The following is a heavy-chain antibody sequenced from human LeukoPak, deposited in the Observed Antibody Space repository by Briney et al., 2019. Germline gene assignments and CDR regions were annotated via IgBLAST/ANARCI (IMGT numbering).Heavy chain of an antibody. J-gene: IGHJ3*02. Sequence: GGSLRLSCAASGFTFSSYSMNWVRQAPGKGLEWVSYISSSSSTIYYADSVKGRFTISRDNAKNSLYLQMNSLRDEDTAVYYCAGDGAYYDSSGYGAFDIWGQGTMVTVSS. CDR1: GFTFSSYS. V-gene: IGHV3-48*02. D-gene: IGHD3-22*01. CDR2: ISSSSSTI. CDR3: AGDGAYYDSSGYGAFDI.